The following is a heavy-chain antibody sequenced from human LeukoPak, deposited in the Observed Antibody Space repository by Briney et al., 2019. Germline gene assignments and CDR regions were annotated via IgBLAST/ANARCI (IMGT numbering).Heavy chain of an antibody. V-gene: IGHV3-48*03. D-gene: IGHD1-26*01. Sequence: GGSLRLSCAASGFTFSSYEMNWVRQAPGKGLEWVSYISSSGSTIYYADSVKGRFTISRDNAKNPLYLQMNSLRAEDTAVYYCARDASRRVGATIPGFDYWGQGTLVTVSS. CDR2: ISSSGSTI. CDR1: GFTFSSYE. J-gene: IGHJ4*02. CDR3: ARDASRRVGATIPGFDY.